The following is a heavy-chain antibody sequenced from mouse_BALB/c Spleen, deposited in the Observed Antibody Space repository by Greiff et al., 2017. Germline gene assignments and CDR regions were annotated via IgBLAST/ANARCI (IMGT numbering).Heavy chain of an antibody. D-gene: IGHD2-1*01. V-gene: IGHV5-9-4*01. CDR1: GFTFSSYA. CDR3: ASNYWTY. J-gene: IGHJ3*01. Sequence: DVMLVESGGGLVKPGGSLKLSCAASGFTFSSYAMSWVRQSPEKRLEWVAEISSGGSYTYYPDTVTGRFTISRDNAKNTLYLEMSSLRSEDTAMYYCASNYWTYWGQGTLVTVSA. CDR2: ISSGGSYT.